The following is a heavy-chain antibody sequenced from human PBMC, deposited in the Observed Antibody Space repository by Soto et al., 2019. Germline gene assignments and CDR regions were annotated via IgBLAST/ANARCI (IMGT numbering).Heavy chain of an antibody. V-gene: IGHV1-2*02. D-gene: IGHD6-19*01. CDR2: INPNSSGT. CDR3: ARDLGSGWLYYFAY. CDR1: GYTFTGYY. J-gene: IGHJ4*02. Sequence: ASVKVSCKASGYTFTGYYMHWVRQAPGQGLEWMGWINPNSSGTVYAQKFQGRVTMTRDTSIGTAYMELSRLRSDDTAMYYCARDLGSGWLYYFAYWGQGTLVTVSS.